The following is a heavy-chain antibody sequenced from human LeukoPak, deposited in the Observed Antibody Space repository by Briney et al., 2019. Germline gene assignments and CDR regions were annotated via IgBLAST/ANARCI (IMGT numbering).Heavy chain of an antibody. CDR2: LHPSGNL. Sequence: PSQTLSLTCTVSGASFSSGDQYWNWIRQSPGKGLEWIGSLHPSGNLYNNPSLERRVTMPVDTYKNQFSLNLNSVTAADTAVYFCSRGLDSRKLGYWGQGTLVTVSS. CDR3: SRGLDSRKLGY. CDR1: GASFSSGDQY. J-gene: IGHJ4*02. V-gene: IGHV4-30-4*08. D-gene: IGHD3-22*01.